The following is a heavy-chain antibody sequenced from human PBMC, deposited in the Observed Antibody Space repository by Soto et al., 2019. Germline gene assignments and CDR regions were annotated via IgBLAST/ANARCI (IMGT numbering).Heavy chain of an antibody. CDR2: FDPEDGET. J-gene: IGHJ3*02. Sequence: ASVKVSCKVSGYTLTELSMHWVRQAPGKGLEWMGGFDPEDGETIYAQKFQGRVTMTEDTSTDTAYMELSSLRSEDTAVDSCATARSPSSSIAARDEAFDIWGQGTMVTVSS. CDR1: GYTLTELS. CDR3: ATARSPSSSIAARDEAFDI. D-gene: IGHD6-6*01. V-gene: IGHV1-24*01.